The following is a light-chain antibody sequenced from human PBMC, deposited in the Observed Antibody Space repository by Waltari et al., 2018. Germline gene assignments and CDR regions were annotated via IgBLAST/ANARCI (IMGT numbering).Light chain of an antibody. CDR1: TSNIGSNT. CDR3: ATWDDSLNGYV. J-gene: IGLJ1*01. CDR2: TNN. Sequence: QSVLTQPPSASGTPGQRVTISCSGSTSNIGSNTVNWFQQPPGTAPKLLIYTNNQRHSGVPDRFSGSASGTSASLAISGLHSEDEADYYCATWDDSLNGYVFGTGTKVTVL. V-gene: IGLV1-44*01.